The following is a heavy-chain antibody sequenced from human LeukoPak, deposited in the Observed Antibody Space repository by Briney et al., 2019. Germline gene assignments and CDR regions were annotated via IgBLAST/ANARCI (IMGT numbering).Heavy chain of an antibody. Sequence: SETLSLTCTVSGGSISSSSYYWGWIRQPAGKGLEWIGRIYISGSTNYNPSLKSRVTISLDTSNNQFSLKLSSVTAADTAVYYCARGAGIVVHKRVDYYMDVWGKGTTVTVSS. J-gene: IGHJ6*03. D-gene: IGHD1-26*01. CDR2: IYISGST. V-gene: IGHV4-61*02. CDR1: GGSISSSSYY. CDR3: ARGAGIVVHKRVDYYMDV.